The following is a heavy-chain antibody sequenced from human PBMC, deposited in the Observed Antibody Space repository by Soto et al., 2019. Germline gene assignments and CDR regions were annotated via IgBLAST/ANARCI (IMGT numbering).Heavy chain of an antibody. V-gene: IGHV5-51*01. J-gene: IGHJ3*02. CDR3: ARRDYYHGGSPYCAFDI. CDR1: GYTSTNYW. D-gene: IGHD3-10*01. CDR2: YYPGHSHP. Sequence: GESLKISCQAAGYTSTNYWRGWVRKLPGEGLEWKGVYYPGHSHPHYRPSFQGQLTFSADKSINPAYLQLRNLKASDSAMYYCARRDYYHGGSPYCAFDIWGLGTLVTVS.